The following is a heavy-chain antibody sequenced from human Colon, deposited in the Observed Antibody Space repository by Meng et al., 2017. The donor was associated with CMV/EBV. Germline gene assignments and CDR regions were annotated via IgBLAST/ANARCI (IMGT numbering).Heavy chain of an antibody. CDR2: IWYDGSNK. J-gene: IGHJ4*02. D-gene: IGHD2-8*01. CDR1: GFTFSSYG. V-gene: IGHV3-33*01. Sequence: GESLKISCAASGFTFSSYGMHWVRQAPGKGLEWVAVIWYDGSNKYYADSVKGRFTISRDNSKNTLYLQMNSLRAEDTAVYYCASTGPLYGLYFCYWGQGTLVTVSS. CDR3: ASTGPLYGLYFCY.